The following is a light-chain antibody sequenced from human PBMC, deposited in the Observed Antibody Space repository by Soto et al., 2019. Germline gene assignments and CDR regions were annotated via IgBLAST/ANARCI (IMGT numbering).Light chain of an antibody. Sequence: IVLTQPHVPLSLSTGERATLSCNPSQSLSNNIYLAWYQQKPGQAPRLLIYGASSRATGIPNRFSGSGSGTDFTLTISRLEPEDFAVYYCQQYGNSPQTVGQGTKVDIK. J-gene: IGKJ1*01. CDR3: QQYGNSPQT. CDR1: QSLSNNIY. CDR2: GAS. V-gene: IGKV3-20*01.